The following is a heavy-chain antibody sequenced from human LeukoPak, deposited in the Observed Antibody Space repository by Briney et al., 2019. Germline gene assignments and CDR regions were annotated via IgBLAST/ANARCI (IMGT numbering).Heavy chain of an antibody. CDR3: ATDLLWSGDY. CDR1: GFTLSSYA. D-gene: IGHD3-16*01. J-gene: IGHJ4*02. V-gene: IGHV3-23*01. CDR2: ISGSGGST. Sequence: GGSLRLSCGASGFTLSSYAMSWVRQAPGKGLEWVSAISGSGGSTYYADSVKGRFTISRDNSKNTLYLQMNSLRTEDTAVYYCATDLLWSGDYWGQGTLVTVSS.